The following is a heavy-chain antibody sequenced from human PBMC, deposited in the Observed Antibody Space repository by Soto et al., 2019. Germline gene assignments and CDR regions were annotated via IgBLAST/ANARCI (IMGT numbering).Heavy chain of an antibody. D-gene: IGHD1-26*01. CDR3: AYTPKDGSPEAIDY. CDR1: GFTFSSYS. J-gene: IGHJ4*02. CDR2: ISSSSSYI. V-gene: IGHV3-21*01. Sequence: EVQLVESGGGLVKPGGSLRLSCAASGFTFSSYSMNWVRQAPGKGLEWVSSISSSSSYIYYADSVKGRFTISRDNAKNSLYPQMNSLSAEDTAVYYCAYTPKDGSPEAIDYWGQGTLVTVSS.